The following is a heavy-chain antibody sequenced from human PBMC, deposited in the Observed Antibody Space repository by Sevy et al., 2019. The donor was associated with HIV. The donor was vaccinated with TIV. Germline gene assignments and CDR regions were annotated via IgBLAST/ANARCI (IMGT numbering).Heavy chain of an antibody. CDR3: AKGPYSGSHYFDY. J-gene: IGHJ4*02. Sequence: GGSLRLSCAASGFTFSSYGMHWVRQAPGKGLEWVAVISYDGSNKYYADSVKGRFTISRDNSKNTRYLQMNSLRAEDTAVYYCAKGPYSGSHYFDYWGQGTLVTVSS. D-gene: IGHD1-26*01. CDR2: ISYDGSNK. V-gene: IGHV3-30*18. CDR1: GFTFSSYG.